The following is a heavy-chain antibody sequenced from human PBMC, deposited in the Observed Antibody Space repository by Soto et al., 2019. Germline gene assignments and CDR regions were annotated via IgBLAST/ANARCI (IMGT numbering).Heavy chain of an antibody. J-gene: IGHJ4*02. CDR1: GFTFSSYG. Sequence: PGGSLRLSCAASGFTFSSYGMHWVRQAPGKGLEWVAVIWYDGSNKYYADSVKGRFTISRDNSKNTLYLQMNSLRAEDTAVYYCARDRYYGAGSYYNENSFGFDLWGQGTLVTGSS. CDR3: ARDRYYGAGSYYNENSFGFDL. CDR2: IWYDGSNK. D-gene: IGHD3-10*01. V-gene: IGHV3-33*01.